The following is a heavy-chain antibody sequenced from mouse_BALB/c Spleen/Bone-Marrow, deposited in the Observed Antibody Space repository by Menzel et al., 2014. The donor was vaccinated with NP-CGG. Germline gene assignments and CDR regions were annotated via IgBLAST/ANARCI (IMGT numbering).Heavy chain of an antibody. J-gene: IGHJ1*01. CDR3: ARAPSMIPLYFDV. CDR2: ISDGGSYT. D-gene: IGHD2-3*01. CDR1: GFTFSDYY. Sequence: EVKLVESGGGLVKPGGSLKLSCAASGFTFSDYYMYWVRQTPEKRLEWVATISDGGSYTYYPDSVKGRFTISRDNAKNNLYLQMSSLKSEDTAMYYCARAPSMIPLYFDVWGAGTTVTVSS. V-gene: IGHV5-4*02.